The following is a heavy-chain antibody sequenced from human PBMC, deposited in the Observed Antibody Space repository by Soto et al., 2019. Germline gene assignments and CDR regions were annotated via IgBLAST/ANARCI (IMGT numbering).Heavy chain of an antibody. Sequence: GGSLRLSCAASGFTFSSYAMHWVRQAPGKGLEWVAVISYDGSNKYYADSVKGRFTISRDNSKNTLYLQMNSLRAEDTAVYYCAREHSYGDYYGMDVWGQGTTVTVSS. D-gene: IGHD5-18*01. CDR3: AREHSYGDYYGMDV. J-gene: IGHJ6*02. V-gene: IGHV3-30-3*01. CDR2: ISYDGSNK. CDR1: GFTFSSYA.